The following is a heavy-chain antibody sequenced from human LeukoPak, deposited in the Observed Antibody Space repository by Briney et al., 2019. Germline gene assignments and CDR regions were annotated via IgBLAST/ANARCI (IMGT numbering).Heavy chain of an antibody. Sequence: GGSLRLSCAASGFTFSSYAMSWVRQAPGKGLEWVSAISCSGGSTYYADSVKGRFTISRDNSKNTLYLQMNSLRAEDTAVYYCAISPSSGWYVNYFDYWGQGTLVTVSS. V-gene: IGHV3-23*01. J-gene: IGHJ4*02. CDR3: AISPSSGWYVNYFDY. CDR2: ISCSGGST. D-gene: IGHD6-19*01. CDR1: GFTFSSYA.